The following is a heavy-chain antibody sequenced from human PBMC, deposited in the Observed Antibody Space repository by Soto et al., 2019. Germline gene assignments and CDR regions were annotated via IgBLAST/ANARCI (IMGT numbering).Heavy chain of an antibody. V-gene: IGHV3-23*01. CDR3: AKGQYSGVAGGLDD. D-gene: IGHD1-26*01. CDR2: ISGSGGST. J-gene: IGHJ4*02. CDR1: GLTFKSYA. Sequence: PGGSLRLSCAASGLTFKSYAMSWVRQAPGKGLEWVSGISGSGGSTDYADSVKGRFTISRDNSKNTLYLQMNSLRVEDTALYYCAKGQYSGVAGGLDDWGQGTLVTVSS.